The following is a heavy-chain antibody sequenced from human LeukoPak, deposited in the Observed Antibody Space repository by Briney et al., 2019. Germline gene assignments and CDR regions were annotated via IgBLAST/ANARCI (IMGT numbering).Heavy chain of an antibody. CDR2: ISGSGGST. CDR1: GFTFSSYA. V-gene: IGHV3-23*01. Sequence: GGSLRLSCAASGFTFSSYAMSWVRQAPGKGLEWVSAISGSGGSTYYADSVKGRFTISRDNSKNTLYLQMNSLRAEDTAAYYCAKARPEQWLASYYFDYWGQGTLVTVSS. CDR3: AKARPEQWLASYYFDY. J-gene: IGHJ4*02. D-gene: IGHD6-19*01.